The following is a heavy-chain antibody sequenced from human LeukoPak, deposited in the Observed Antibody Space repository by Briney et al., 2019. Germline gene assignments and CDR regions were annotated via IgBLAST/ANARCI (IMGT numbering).Heavy chain of an antibody. Sequence: ASVKVSCKASGGTFSSYAISWVRQAPGQGLEWMGGIIPIFGTANYAQKFQGRVTITADKSTSTAYMELSSLRSEDTAVYYCARDCSSTSCEPPLDYWGQGTLVTVSS. V-gene: IGHV1-69*06. CDR2: IIPIFGTA. CDR1: GGTFSSYA. D-gene: IGHD2-2*01. J-gene: IGHJ4*02. CDR3: ARDCSSTSCEPPLDY.